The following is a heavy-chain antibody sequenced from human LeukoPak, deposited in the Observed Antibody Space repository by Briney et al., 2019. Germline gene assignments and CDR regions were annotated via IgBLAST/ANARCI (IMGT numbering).Heavy chain of an antibody. D-gene: IGHD1-14*01. CDR2: IYPGDSDT. CDR3: ASRINDAFDI. J-gene: IGHJ3*02. CDR1: GYSFIHFW. Sequence: GESLKISRKGSGYSFIHFWIGWVRQMPGKGLEWMGIIYPGDSDTRYSPSFQGQVTISADKSNSSAYLQWNSLEVSDTAMYFCASRINDAFDIWGQGTMVTVSS. V-gene: IGHV5-51*01.